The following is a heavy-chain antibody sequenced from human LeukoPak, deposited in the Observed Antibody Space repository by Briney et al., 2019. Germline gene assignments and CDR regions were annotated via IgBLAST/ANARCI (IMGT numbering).Heavy chain of an antibody. D-gene: IGHD2-2*01. CDR2: IRSKANGYAT. V-gene: IGHV3-73*01. CDR1: GFSSSGSA. Sequence: PGGSLRLSCAASGFSSSGSAMHWVRQASGKGLEWLGRIRSKANGYATAYAASVKGRFTILRDDSKNMAYLQMSSLKTEDTAVYYCARPYCSSTTCYEYSAFDIWGQGTMVTVSS. CDR3: ARPYCSSTTCYEYSAFDI. J-gene: IGHJ3*02.